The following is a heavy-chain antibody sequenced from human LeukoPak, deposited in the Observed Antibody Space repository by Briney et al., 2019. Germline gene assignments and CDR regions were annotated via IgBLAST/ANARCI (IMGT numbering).Heavy chain of an antibody. CDR1: GYSISSGYY. D-gene: IGHD6-25*01. J-gene: IGHJ6*03. CDR3: ASNWVAAKYYYYYMDV. V-gene: IGHV4-38-2*02. Sequence: SETLSLTCTVSGYSISSGYYWGWIRQPPGKGLEWIGSIYHSGSTYYNPSLKSRVTISVDTSKNQFSLKLSSVTAADTAVYYCASNWVAAKYYYYYMDVWDKGTTVTVSS. CDR2: IYHSGST.